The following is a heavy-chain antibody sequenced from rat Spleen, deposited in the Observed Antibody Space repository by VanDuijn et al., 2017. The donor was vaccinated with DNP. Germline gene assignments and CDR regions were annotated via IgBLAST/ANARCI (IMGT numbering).Heavy chain of an antibody. CDR1: GFTFSDYY. CDR3: ARRWRHYGYKPLSYFDY. V-gene: IGHV5S23*01. Sequence: EVQLVESGGGLVQPGNSLKLSCAASGFTFSDYYMAWVRQAPTKGLEWVASISPSGGGTYYRDSVKGRFTVSRDNAKSSLYLQMDSLRSEDTATYYCARRWRHYGYKPLSYFDYWGQGVIITVSS. J-gene: IGHJ2*01. D-gene: IGHD1-9*01. CDR2: ISPSGGGT.